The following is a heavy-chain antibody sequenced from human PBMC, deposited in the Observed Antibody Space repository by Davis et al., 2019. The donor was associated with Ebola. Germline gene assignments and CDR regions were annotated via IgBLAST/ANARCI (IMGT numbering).Heavy chain of an antibody. V-gene: IGHV3-23*01. CDR3: VEPVVEATIRNWFDP. Sequence: PGGSLRLSCAASGFTFTSYVMTWVRQAPGKGLEWVSAITNSGHTTYYADSVKGRFTISRDNSKNLLFLQMNSLRAEDTAVYYCVEPVVEATIRNWFDPWGQGTLVTVSS. D-gene: IGHD1-26*01. CDR2: ITNSGHTT. J-gene: IGHJ5*02. CDR1: GFTFTSYV.